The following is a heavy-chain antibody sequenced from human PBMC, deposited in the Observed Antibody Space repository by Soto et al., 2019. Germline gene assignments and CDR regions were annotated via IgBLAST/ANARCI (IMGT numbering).Heavy chain of an antibody. D-gene: IGHD1-26*01. V-gene: IGHV3-74*01. CDR2: INSDGSST. Sequence: EVQLVESGGGLVQPGGSLRLSCAASGFTCSSYWLHWVLQAPGKGRLWVSRINSDGSSTSYADSVKGRFTISRDNAKHTLYLQMNSLRAEDTAVYYCARGRERGRDYYYYMDVWGKGTTVTVSS. J-gene: IGHJ6*03. CDR3: ARGRERGRDYYYYMDV. CDR1: GFTCSSYW.